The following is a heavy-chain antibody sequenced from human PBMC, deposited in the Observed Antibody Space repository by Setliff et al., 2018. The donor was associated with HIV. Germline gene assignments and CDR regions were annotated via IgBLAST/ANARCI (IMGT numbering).Heavy chain of an antibody. J-gene: IGHJ6*03. Sequence: PGGSLRLSCRVSGFIFKDYAMHWVRQAPGKGLEGVASTGWSGSTAEYADAVRGRFTISRDNAKASLYLQMDSLRLEDTALYFCIKDGTVLGRNYFYLDAWGKGTMVTVSS. V-gene: IGHV3-9*01. CDR3: IKDGTVLGRNYFYLDA. CDR2: TGWSGSTA. CDR1: GFIFKDYA. D-gene: IGHD1-1*01.